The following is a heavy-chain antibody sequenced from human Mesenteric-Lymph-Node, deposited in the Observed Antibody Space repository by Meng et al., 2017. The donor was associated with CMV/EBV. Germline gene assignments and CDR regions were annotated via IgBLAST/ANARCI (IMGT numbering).Heavy chain of an antibody. V-gene: IGHV3-53*01. D-gene: IGHD2-2*01. CDR1: GFSVSSNY. Sequence: GESLKISCAASGFSVSSNYMSWVRQAPGKGLEWVSVIYSGGSTYYADSVKGRFITSRDNSKNTLYLQMNSLKTEDTAVYYCTVRNPYCSSSTCYRQYNWFDPWGQGTLVTVSS. CDR2: IYSGGST. J-gene: IGHJ5*02. CDR3: TVRNPYCSSSTCYRQYNWFDP.